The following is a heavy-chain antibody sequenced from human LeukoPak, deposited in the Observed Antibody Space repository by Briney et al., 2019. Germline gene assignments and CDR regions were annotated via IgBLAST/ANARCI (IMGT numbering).Heavy chain of an antibody. V-gene: IGHV1-69*13. D-gene: IGHD4-17*01. CDR3: ARELGKGTVTDLGHYYYGMDV. CDR2: IIPIFGTA. CDR1: GGTFSSYA. J-gene: IGHJ6*02. Sequence: ASVKVSCKASGGTFSSYAISWVRQAPGQGLEWMGGIIPIFGTANYAQKFQGRVTITADESTSTAYMELSSLRSEDTAVYYCARELGKGTVTDLGHYYYGMDVWGQGTTVTVSS.